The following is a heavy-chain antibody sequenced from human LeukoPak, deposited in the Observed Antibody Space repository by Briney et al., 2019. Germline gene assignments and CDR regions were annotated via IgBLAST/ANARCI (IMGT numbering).Heavy chain of an antibody. CDR2: ISGSGGST. J-gene: IGHJ5*02. V-gene: IGHV3-23*01. CDR3: AKSSGLAAVFIWFDP. CDR1: GFTFSSYA. Sequence: LPGGSLRLSCAASGFTFSSYAMSWVRQAPGKGLERVSAISGSGGSTYYADSVKGRFTISRDNSKNTLYLQMNSLRAEDTAVYYCAKSSGLAAVFIWFDPWGQGTLVTVSS. D-gene: IGHD6-13*01.